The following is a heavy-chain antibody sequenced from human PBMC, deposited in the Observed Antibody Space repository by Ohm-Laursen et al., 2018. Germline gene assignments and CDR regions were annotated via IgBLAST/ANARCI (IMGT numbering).Heavy chain of an antibody. J-gene: IGHJ6*02. V-gene: IGHV3-48*04. CDR3: ARDRGYSSGYLDYYYGMDV. CDR1: GFTFIDYS. D-gene: IGHD6-19*01. CDR2: ISSSRSTI. Sequence: SLRLSCAASGFTFIDYSMNWVRQAPGKGLEWVSYISSSRSTIYYADSVKGRFTISRDNAKNPLYLQMNSLRAEDTAVYYCARDRGYSSGYLDYYYGMDVWGQGTTVTVSS.